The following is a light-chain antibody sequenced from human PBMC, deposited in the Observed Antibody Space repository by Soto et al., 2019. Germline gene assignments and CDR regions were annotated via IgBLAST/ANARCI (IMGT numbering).Light chain of an antibody. V-gene: IGLV1-40*01. J-gene: IGLJ2*01. CDR1: SSNIGAGYD. CDR2: VNS. Sequence: QSVLTQPPSVSGVPGQRVTISCTGSSSNIGAGYDVHWYQHLPGTAPKLLIYVNSNRPSGVPDRFSGSKSGTSASLAITGLQADDEADYYCQSYDSSLGVVFGGGTKLTVL. CDR3: QSYDSSLGVV.